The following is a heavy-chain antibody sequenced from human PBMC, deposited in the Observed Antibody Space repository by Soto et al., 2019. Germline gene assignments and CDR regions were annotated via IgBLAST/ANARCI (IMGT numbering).Heavy chain of an antibody. V-gene: IGHV3-30-3*01. CDR3: ARDFSDYGDYPAPFDY. CDR2: ITYDGSNK. J-gene: IGHJ4*02. D-gene: IGHD4-17*01. CDR1: GFTFSSYA. Sequence: GGSLRLSCAASGFTFSSYAMHWVRQAPGKGLEWVAVITYDGSNKYYADSVKGRFTISRANSQNTLYLQMNSLRAEDTAVYYCARDFSDYGDYPAPFDYWGQGTLVTVSS.